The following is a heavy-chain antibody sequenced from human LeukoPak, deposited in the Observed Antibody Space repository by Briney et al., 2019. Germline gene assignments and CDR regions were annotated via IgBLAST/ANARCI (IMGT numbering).Heavy chain of an antibody. CDR2: ITNSGNTK. CDR3: ARTRSSGYFNLDS. J-gene: IGHJ4*02. Sequence: PGESLILSCAVSEFTFSSYSMKWVRQATGKGLGWVSYITNSGNTKNSPDSVKGRFTISRDNTKTSLYLQMNGIRAEDTAVYYCARTRSSGYFNLDSWGQGILVTVSS. CDR1: EFTFSSYS. D-gene: IGHD3-22*01. V-gene: IGHV3-48*04.